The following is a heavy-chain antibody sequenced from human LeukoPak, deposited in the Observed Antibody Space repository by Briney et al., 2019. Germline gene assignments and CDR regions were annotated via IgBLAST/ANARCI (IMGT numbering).Heavy chain of an antibody. CDR3: TTDIHGGSCYGTFGCDAFDI. D-gene: IGHD2-15*01. Sequence: GGSLRLSCAASGFTFSNAWMSWVRRAPGKGLEWVGRIKCKTDGGTTDYAAPVKGRFTISRDDSKNTLYLQMNSLKTEDTAVYYCTTDIHGGSCYGTFGCDAFDIWGQGTMVTVSS. J-gene: IGHJ3*02. CDR1: GFTFSNAW. CDR2: IKCKTDGGTT. V-gene: IGHV3-15*01.